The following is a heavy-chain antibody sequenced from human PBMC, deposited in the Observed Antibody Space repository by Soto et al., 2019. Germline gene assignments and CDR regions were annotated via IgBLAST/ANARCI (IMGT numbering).Heavy chain of an antibody. J-gene: IGHJ4*02. V-gene: IGHV3-23*01. D-gene: IGHD6-19*01. Sequence: EVRLWESGGGLVQPGGSLRLSCAASGFTFSSYAMSWLRQAPGKGLEWVSLIRGSGGTTKYADSVIGRFTSSRDNSKNTLYLEMNSLRDEDTAVYYCAKARYTVGWYQFDYWGQGTLVSVSS. CDR3: AKARYTVGWYQFDY. CDR1: GFTFSSYA. CDR2: IRGSGGTT.